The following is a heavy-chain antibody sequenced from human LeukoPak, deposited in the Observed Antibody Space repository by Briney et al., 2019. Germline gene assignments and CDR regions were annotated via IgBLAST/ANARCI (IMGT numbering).Heavy chain of an antibody. J-gene: IGHJ4*02. CDR3: ARGGLRYFDWLSPDY. CDR1: GGSISSYY. V-gene: IGHV4-59*01. CDR2: IYYSGST. Sequence: SETLSLTCTVSGGSISSYYWSWIRQPPGKGLEWIGYIYYSGSTNYNPSLKSRVTISVDTSKNQFSLKLSSVTAADTAVYYCARGGLRYFDWLSPDYWGQGTLVTVSS. D-gene: IGHD3-9*01.